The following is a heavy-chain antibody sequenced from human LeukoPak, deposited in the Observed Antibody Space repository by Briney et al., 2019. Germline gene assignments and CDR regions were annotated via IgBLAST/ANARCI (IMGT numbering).Heavy chain of an antibody. D-gene: IGHD3-9*01. CDR3: ARIPVLRYFDWLLGFDP. V-gene: IGHV4-59*08. J-gene: IGHJ5*02. Sequence: SETLSLTCTVSGGSISSYYWSWIRQPPGKGLEWIGYIYYSGSTNYNPSLKSRVTISVDTSKNQFSLKLSSVTAADTAVYYCARIPVLRYFDWLLGFDPWGQGTLVTVSS. CDR2: IYYSGST. CDR1: GGSISSYY.